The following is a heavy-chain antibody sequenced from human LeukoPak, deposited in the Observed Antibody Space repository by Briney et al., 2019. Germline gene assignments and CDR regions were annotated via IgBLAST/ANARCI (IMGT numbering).Heavy chain of an antibody. V-gene: IGHV1-46*01. CDR3: ARGSQEWELLHEFDY. Sequence: ASVKVSCKASGYTFTSYYMHWVRQAPGQGLEWMGIINPSGGSTSYAQKFQGRVTMTRDTSTSTVYMELSSLRSEDTAVYYCARGSQEWELLHEFDYWGQGTLVTVSS. D-gene: IGHD1-26*01. CDR1: GYTFTSYY. CDR2: INPSGGST. J-gene: IGHJ4*02.